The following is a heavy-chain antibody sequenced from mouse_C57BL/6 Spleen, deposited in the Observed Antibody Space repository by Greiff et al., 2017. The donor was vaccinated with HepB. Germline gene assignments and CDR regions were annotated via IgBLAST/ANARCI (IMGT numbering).Heavy chain of an antibody. Sequence: QVQLKQSGAELARPGASVKLSCKASGYTFTSYGISWVKQRTGQGLEWIGEIYPRSGNTYYNEKFKGKATLTADKSSSTAYMELRSLTSEDSAVYFCARREKSYYFDYWGQGTTLTVSS. CDR2: IYPRSGNT. V-gene: IGHV1-81*01. CDR1: GYTFTSYG. J-gene: IGHJ2*01. CDR3: ARREKSYYFDY.